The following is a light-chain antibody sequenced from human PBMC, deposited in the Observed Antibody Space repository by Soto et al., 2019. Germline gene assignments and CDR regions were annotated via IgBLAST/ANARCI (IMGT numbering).Light chain of an antibody. CDR3: QQRKSYPIT. CDR2: AAS. J-gene: IGKJ5*01. V-gene: IGKV1-9*01. CDR1: QGINTY. Sequence: DIQLTQSPSFLSASVGDRVTITCRASQGINTYLAWYQQKPGKDPKLLIFAASTLQHGVPSRFSGSGSGTEFTVTITSLQPEDFSTYYCQQRKSYPITFGQGTRLEIK.